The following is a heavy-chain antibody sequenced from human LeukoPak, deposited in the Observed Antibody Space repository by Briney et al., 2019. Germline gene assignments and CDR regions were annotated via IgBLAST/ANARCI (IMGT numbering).Heavy chain of an antibody. D-gene: IGHD3-3*01. CDR2: IYYSGST. Sequence: SETLSLTCTVFGGSISSSSYYWGWIRQLPGKGLEWIGTIYYSGSTYYNPSLKSRVTISVDTSKNQFSLKLSSVTAADTSMYYCARRIYDFWSGFDYWGQGALVTVSS. J-gene: IGHJ4*02. CDR1: GGSISSSSYY. V-gene: IGHV4-39*01. CDR3: ARRIYDFWSGFDY.